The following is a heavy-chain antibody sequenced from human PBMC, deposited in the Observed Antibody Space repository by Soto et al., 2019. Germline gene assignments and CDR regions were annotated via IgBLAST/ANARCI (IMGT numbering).Heavy chain of an antibody. Sequence: QVQLVESGGGVAQPGRSLRLSCAVSGFTFSDYGMHWVRQAPGKGLEWVAVVSYDGSYKYYADSEKGRFTVSRDLSGNTLFLQMNSLRLEDTAVYFCAKEMYPRTVLDSSSPWGDYWGQGTLVAVSS. D-gene: IGHD6-6*01. J-gene: IGHJ4*02. CDR1: GFTFSDYG. CDR2: VSYDGSYK. V-gene: IGHV3-30*18. CDR3: AKEMYPRTVLDSSSPWGDY.